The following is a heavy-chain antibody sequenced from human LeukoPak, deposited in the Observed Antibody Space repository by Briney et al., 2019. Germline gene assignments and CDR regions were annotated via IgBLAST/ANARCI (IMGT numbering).Heavy chain of an antibody. D-gene: IGHD3-9*01. J-gene: IGHJ3*02. V-gene: IGHV5-51*01. Sequence: GESLKISCKGSGYSFTSYWIGRVRQMPGKGLEWMGIIYPGDSDTRYSPSFQGQVTISADKSISTAYLQLSSLKASDTAMYYCASRYYDILTGHDAFDIWGQGTMVTVSS. CDR2: IYPGDSDT. CDR3: ASRYYDILTGHDAFDI. CDR1: GYSFTSYW.